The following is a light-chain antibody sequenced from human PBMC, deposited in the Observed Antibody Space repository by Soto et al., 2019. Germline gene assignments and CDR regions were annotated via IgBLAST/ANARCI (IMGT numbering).Light chain of an antibody. Sequence: ETVLTQSPGTLSLSPGETATLSCRASESIRSNSLAWYQQKLGQPPRLLIYGASNRATDILDRFSGSGSGTDFTLTITRLESEDFAVYDCQQYENSPITFGQGTRLDMK. CDR3: QQYENSPIT. CDR1: ESIRSNS. CDR2: GAS. J-gene: IGKJ5*01. V-gene: IGKV3-20*01.